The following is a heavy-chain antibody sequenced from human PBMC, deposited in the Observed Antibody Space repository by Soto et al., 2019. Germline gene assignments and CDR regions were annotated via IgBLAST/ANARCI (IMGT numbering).Heavy chain of an antibody. D-gene: IGHD3-9*01. Sequence: GGSLRLSCAASGFTFSNAWMNWVRQAPGKGLEWVGRIKSKTDGGTTDYAAPVKGRFTISRDDSKNTLYLQMSSLKTEDTALYYCTTDSAYYDILTGYSYFDYWGQGTLVTVSS. CDR1: GFTFSNAW. V-gene: IGHV3-15*07. CDR3: TTDSAYYDILTGYSYFDY. CDR2: IKSKTDGGTT. J-gene: IGHJ4*02.